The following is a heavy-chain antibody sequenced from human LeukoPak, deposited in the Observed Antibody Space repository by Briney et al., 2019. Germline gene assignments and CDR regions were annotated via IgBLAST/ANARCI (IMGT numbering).Heavy chain of an antibody. J-gene: IGHJ4*02. Sequence: PGGSLRLSCAASGFKFSSYGMHWVRQTPGKGLEWVAFIRYDGGLKFYADSVKGRFTISRDNSKNTLSLQMNSLRAEDTAVYYCAKDGKLDYWGQGTLVTVSS. CDR1: GFKFSSYG. D-gene: IGHD1-26*01. CDR2: IRYDGGLK. V-gene: IGHV3-30*02. CDR3: AKDGKLDY.